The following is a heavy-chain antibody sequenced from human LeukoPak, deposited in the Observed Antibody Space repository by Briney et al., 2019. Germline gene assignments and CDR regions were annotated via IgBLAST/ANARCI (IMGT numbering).Heavy chain of an antibody. CDR2: INHSGST. V-gene: IGHV4-34*01. CDR1: GGSFSGYY. J-gene: IGHJ4*02. D-gene: IGHD4-17*01. Sequence: PSETLSLTCAVYGGSFSGYYWSWIRQPPGKGLEWIGEINHSGSTNYNPSLKSRVTISVDTSKNQFSLKLSSVTAADTAVYYCARDSKMTTVTIFDCWGQGTLVTVSS. CDR3: ARDSKMTTVTIFDC.